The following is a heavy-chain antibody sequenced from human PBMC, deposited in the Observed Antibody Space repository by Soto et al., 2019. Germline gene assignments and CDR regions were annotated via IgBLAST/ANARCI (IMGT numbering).Heavy chain of an antibody. CDR1: GFTFSNYG. CDR3: AYGSVSFRNPDY. Sequence: QVQLVESGGGVVQPGSSLRLSCGASGFTFSNYGMHWVRQAPGKGLEWVAIIWYDGGNKYYADSVKGRFTISRDNSKNTLYLQMNSLRAEDTAVYYCAYGSVSFRNPDYWGQGTLVTVSS. V-gene: IGHV3-33*01. CDR2: IWYDGGNK. D-gene: IGHD3-10*01. J-gene: IGHJ4*02.